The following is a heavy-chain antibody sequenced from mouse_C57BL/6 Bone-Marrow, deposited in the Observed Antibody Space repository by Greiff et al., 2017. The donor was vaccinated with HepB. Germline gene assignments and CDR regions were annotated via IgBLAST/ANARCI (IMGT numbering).Heavy chain of an antibody. J-gene: IGHJ2*01. D-gene: IGHD2-2*01. Sequence: EVQGVESGGDLVKPGGSLKLSCAASGFTFSSYGMSWVRQTPDKRLEWVATISSGGSYTYYPDSVKGRFTISRDNAKNTLYLQMSSLKSEDTAMYYCARHLYGFVFDYWGQGTTLTVSS. CDR1: GFTFSSYG. CDR2: ISSGGSYT. V-gene: IGHV5-6*01. CDR3: ARHLYGFVFDY.